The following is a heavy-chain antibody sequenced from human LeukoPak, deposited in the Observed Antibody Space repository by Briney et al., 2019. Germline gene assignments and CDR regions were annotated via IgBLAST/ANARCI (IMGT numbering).Heavy chain of an antibody. Sequence: GGSLRLSCAASGFTFSSYSMNWVRQAPGKGLEWVSYISSSSSTIYYADSVKGRFTISRDNAKNSLYLQMNSLRAEDTAVYYCARGLETVTTTGFDYWGQGTLVTVSS. D-gene: IGHD4-17*01. CDR1: GFTFSSYS. J-gene: IGHJ4*02. V-gene: IGHV3-48*04. CDR2: ISSSSSTI. CDR3: ARGLETVTTTGFDY.